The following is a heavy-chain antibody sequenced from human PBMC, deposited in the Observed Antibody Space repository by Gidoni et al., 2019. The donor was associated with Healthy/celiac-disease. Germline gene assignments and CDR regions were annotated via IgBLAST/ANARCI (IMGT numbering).Heavy chain of an antibody. CDR3: ARVPPPGAFDI. J-gene: IGHJ3*02. CDR1: GFTFSSYE. CDR2: ISSSGSTI. Sequence: ELRLVESGGGLVQPGGSMILSWAASGFTFSSYEMNWVRQAPGKGLEWVSYISSSGSTIYYADSVKGRFTISRDNAKNSLYLQMNSLRAEDTAVYYCARVPPPGAFDIWGQGTMVTVSS. V-gene: IGHV3-48*03.